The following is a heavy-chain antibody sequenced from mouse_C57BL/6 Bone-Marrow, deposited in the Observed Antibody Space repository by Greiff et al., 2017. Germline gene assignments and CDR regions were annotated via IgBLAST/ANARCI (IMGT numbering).Heavy chain of an antibody. CDR3: ARREDGYYWYFDV. CDR2: ISNLAYSI. Sequence: EVKLVESGGGLVQPGGSLKLSCAASGFTFSDYGMAWVRQAPRKGPEWVAFISNLAYSIYYADTVTGRFTISRENAKNTLYLEMSSLRSEDTAMYYCARREDGYYWYFDVWGTGTTVTVSS. V-gene: IGHV5-15*01. CDR1: GFTFSDYG. D-gene: IGHD2-3*01. J-gene: IGHJ1*03.